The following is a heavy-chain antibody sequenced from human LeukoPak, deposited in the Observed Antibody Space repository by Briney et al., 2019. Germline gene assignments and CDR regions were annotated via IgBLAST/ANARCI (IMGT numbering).Heavy chain of an antibody. D-gene: IGHD3-10*01. V-gene: IGHV3-43*01. CDR3: VRDLLGSGSTTAYLYH. CDR1: GFTFDDYT. CDR2: ISWDGGST. Sequence: GGSLRLSCAASGFTFDDYTMHWVRQAPGKGLEWVSLISWDGGSTYYADSVKGRFTISRDDARNSLYLQMNSLRAEDMAVYFCVRDLLGSGSTTAYLYHWGQGTLVTVSS. J-gene: IGHJ1*01.